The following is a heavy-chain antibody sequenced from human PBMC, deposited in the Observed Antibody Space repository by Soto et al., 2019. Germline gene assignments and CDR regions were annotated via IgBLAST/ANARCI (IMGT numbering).Heavy chain of an antibody. CDR2: INPNSGGT. V-gene: IGHV1-2*02. CDR1: GYTFTGYY. J-gene: IGHJ6*02. CDR3: ATFYSSGSYYYYGMDV. Sequence: ASVKVSCKASGYTFTGYYMHWVRQAPGQGLEWMGWINPNSGGTNYAQKFQGRVTMTRDTSISTAYMELSRLRSDDTAVYYCATFYSSGSYYYYGMDVWGQGTTVTVSS. D-gene: IGHD6-19*01.